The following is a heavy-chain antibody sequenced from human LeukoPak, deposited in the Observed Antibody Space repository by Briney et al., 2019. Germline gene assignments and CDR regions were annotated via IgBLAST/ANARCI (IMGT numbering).Heavy chain of an antibody. CDR2: IYYSGST. Sequence: SETLSLTCTVSGGSISSYYWSWIRQPPGNGLEWIGYIYYSGSTNYNPSLKSRFTISVDTSKNQCSLKLSSVTDADTAVYYCARDLGLPSHWFDPWGQGTLVTVSS. D-gene: IGHD5/OR15-5a*01. CDR1: GGSISSYY. J-gene: IGHJ5*02. V-gene: IGHV4-59*01. CDR3: ARDLGLPSHWFDP.